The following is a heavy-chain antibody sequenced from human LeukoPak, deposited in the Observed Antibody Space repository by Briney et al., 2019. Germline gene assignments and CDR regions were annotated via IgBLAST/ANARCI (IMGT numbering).Heavy chain of an antibody. V-gene: IGHV3-23*01. D-gene: IGHD1-1*01. CDR2: ISGSGGST. J-gene: IGHJ6*02. Sequence: GGSLRLSCAASGFTFSSYAMSRVRQAPGKGLEWVSAISGSGGSTYYADSVKGRFTISRDNSKNTLYLQMNSLRAEDTAVYYCARRNERTWTYYYGMDVWGQGTTVTVSS. CDR1: GFTFSSYA. CDR3: ARRNERTWTYYYGMDV.